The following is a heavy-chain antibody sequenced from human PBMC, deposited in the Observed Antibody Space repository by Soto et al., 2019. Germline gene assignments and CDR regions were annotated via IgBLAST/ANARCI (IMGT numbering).Heavy chain of an antibody. V-gene: IGHV3-48*03. J-gene: IGHJ4*02. CDR2: ISSSGNTI. D-gene: IGHD3-22*01. CDR3: ARVNSRLLFGFFDD. CDR1: GFTFSYYE. Sequence: EVQLVESGGGLVQPGGSLRLSCAASGFTFSYYEMNWVRQAPGKGLEWVSYISSSGNTIFYADSVKGRFSISRDNAKNSLYLQMDSLRAEDTAVYYCARVNSRLLFGFFDDWGQGTLVTVSS.